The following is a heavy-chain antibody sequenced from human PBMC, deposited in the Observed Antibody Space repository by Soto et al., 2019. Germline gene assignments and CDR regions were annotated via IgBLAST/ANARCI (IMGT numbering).Heavy chain of an antibody. Sequence: TPGKGLEWIGNIYSNGGSNYNPSLKSRVTISLDTPKNQFSLQLTSLTAADTALYYCARARGDYFWGNYSLDYWGQGILVTASP. CDR3: ARARGDYFWGNYSLDY. D-gene: IGHD3-16*01. V-gene: IGHV4-59*01. CDR2: IYSNGGS. J-gene: IGHJ4*02.